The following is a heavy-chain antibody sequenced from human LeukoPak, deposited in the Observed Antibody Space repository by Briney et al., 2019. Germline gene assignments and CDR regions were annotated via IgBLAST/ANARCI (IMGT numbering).Heavy chain of an antibody. V-gene: IGHV3-7*01. J-gene: IGHJ4*02. CDR1: GFTFSSYW. D-gene: IGHD3-22*01. CDR3: ARDLSFSGSSGSFDY. Sequence: GGSLRLSCAASGFTFSSYWMSWVRQAPGKGLEWVANIKQDGSEKYYVDSVKGRFTISRDNAKNSLYLQMNSLRAEDTAVYYCARDLSFSGSSGSFDYWGQGTLVTVSS. CDR2: IKQDGSEK.